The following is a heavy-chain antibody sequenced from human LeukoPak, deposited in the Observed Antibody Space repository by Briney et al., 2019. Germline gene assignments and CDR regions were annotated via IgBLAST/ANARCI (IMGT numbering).Heavy chain of an antibody. D-gene: IGHD7-27*01. CDR1: GYTFTSYG. J-gene: IGHJ6*03. V-gene: IGHV1-69*10. Sequence: ASVKVSCKASGYTFTSYGISWVRQAPGQGLEWMGGIIPIFGIANFAQKFKGRVTIRADKSTSTAYMELSSLRSEDTAVYYCARPRYPYYRLSGADYYYMDVWGKGTTVTVSS. CDR2: IIPIFGIA. CDR3: ARPRYPYYRLSGADYYYMDV.